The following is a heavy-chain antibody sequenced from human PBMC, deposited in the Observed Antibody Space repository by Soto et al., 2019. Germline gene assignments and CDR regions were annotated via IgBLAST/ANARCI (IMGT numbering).Heavy chain of an antibody. Sequence: QVPLVQSGAEVKKPGASVKVSCKASGYTFTSYGISWVRQAPGQGLEWMGWISAYNGNTNYAQKLQRRVTMTTDTSKRPAYVELRSLGSDDTAAYYCARGPLLRYFEWATPNDYCGQGTLVTVSS. D-gene: IGHD3-9*01. V-gene: IGHV1-18*01. CDR1: GYTFTSYG. J-gene: IGHJ4*02. CDR3: ARGPLLRYFEWATPNDY. CDR2: ISAYNGNT.